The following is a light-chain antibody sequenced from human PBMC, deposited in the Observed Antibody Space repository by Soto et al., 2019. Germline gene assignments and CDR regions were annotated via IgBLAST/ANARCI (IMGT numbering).Light chain of an antibody. CDR3: QQSYSTLWT. CDR1: QSISSY. Sequence: DIQMTQSPSSLSASVGDRVTITCRASQSISSYLNWYQQKPGKAPKLLIYAASSLQSGVPSRFSGIGSVTDFTLTISSLQPEDFETYYCQQSYSTLWTFGQGTQVEIK. J-gene: IGKJ1*01. V-gene: IGKV1-39*01. CDR2: AAS.